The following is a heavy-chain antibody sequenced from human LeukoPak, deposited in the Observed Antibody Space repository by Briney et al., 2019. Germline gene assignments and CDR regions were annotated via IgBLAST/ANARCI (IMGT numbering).Heavy chain of an antibody. CDR2: VYYSGST. V-gene: IGHV4-59*01. CDR3: ASSTGTVFDY. CDR1: GGSLSDYY. J-gene: IGHJ4*02. Sequence: PSETLSLTCAVYGGSLSDYYWSWIRQSPGKGLEWIGYVYYSGSTEYNPSLRSRVTISLEMSKHQFSLNLTSVTAADTAVYYCASSTGTVFDYWGQGALVTVSS. D-gene: IGHD7-27*01.